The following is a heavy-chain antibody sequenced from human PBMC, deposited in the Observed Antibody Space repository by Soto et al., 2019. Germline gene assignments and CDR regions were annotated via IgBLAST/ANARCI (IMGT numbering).Heavy chain of an antibody. CDR1: GGSISSGDYY. D-gene: IGHD3-22*01. CDR2: IYYSGST. J-gene: IGHJ3*02. CDR3: AREKPDIVVVTNRGGAFDI. Sequence: QVQLQESGPGLVKPSQTLSLTCTVSGGSISSGDYYWSWIRQPPGKGLEWIGYIYYSGSTYYNPSLKSRVTISVDTSKNQFSLKLSSVTAADTAVYYCAREKPDIVVVTNRGGAFDIWGQGTMVTVSS. V-gene: IGHV4-30-4*01.